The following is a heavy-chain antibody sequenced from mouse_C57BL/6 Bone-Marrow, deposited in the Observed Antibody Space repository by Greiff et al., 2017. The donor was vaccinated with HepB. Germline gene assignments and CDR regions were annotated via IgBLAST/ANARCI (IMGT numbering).Heavy chain of an antibody. J-gene: IGHJ3*01. CDR3: ARWRYSNRFAY. CDR1: GFTFSDYG. D-gene: IGHD2-5*01. CDR2: ISSGSSTI. Sequence: EVMLVESGGGLVKPGGSLKLSCAASGFTFSDYGMHWVRQAPEKGLEWVAYISSGSSTIYYADTVKGRFTISRDNAKNTLFLQMTSLRSEDTARGYCARWRYSNRFAYWGQGTRVTVSA. V-gene: IGHV5-17*01.